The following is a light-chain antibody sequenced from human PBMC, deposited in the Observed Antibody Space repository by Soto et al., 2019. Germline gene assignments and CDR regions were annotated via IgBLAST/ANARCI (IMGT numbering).Light chain of an antibody. CDR3: QSYDSGLSGSV. Sequence: QAVVTQPPSVSGAPGQRVTISCTGSSSNIGADYDVHWYQHLPGTAPKLLIYDNNRRPSGVPDRFSGSKSGTSASLAITGLQAEDEADYYCQSYDSGLSGSVFGGGTKLTVL. J-gene: IGLJ2*01. CDR1: SSNIGADYD. CDR2: DNN. V-gene: IGLV1-40*01.